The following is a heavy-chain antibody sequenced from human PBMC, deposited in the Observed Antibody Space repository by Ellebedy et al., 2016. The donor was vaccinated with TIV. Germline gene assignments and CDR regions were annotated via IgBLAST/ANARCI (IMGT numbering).Heavy chain of an antibody. Sequence: GESLKISXAASGFTFSSYWMSWVRQAPGKGLEWVANIKQDGSEKYYVDSVKGRFTISRDNAKNSLYLQMNSLRAEDTAVYYCARAPVPAAINPSSYYMDVWGKGTTVTVSS. CDR2: IKQDGSEK. CDR3: ARAPVPAAINPSSYYMDV. D-gene: IGHD2-2*01. J-gene: IGHJ6*03. V-gene: IGHV3-7*04. CDR1: GFTFSSYW.